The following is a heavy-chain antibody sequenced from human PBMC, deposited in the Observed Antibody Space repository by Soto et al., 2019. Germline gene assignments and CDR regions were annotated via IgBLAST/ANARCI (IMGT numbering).Heavy chain of an antibody. V-gene: IGHV6-1*01. Sequence: KQSQTLSLTCAISGDSVSSNSAAWNWIRQSPSRGLEWLGRTYYRSKWYNDYAVSVKSRITINPDTSKNQFSLQLNSVTPEDTAVYYCARGSQVLLWFGELVHNWFDPWGQGTLVTVSS. CDR2: TYYRSKWYN. D-gene: IGHD3-10*01. CDR1: GDSVSSNSAA. CDR3: ARGSQVLLWFGELVHNWFDP. J-gene: IGHJ5*02.